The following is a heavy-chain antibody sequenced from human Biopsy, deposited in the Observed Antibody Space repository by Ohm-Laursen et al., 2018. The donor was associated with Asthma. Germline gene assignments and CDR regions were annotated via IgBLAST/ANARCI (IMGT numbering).Heavy chain of an antibody. J-gene: IGHJ4*02. CDR1: GGTFNTYV. CDR3: ARKAGSCISRTCYSLDF. CDR2: ISSVFGTT. Sequence: SVKVSCKSLGGTFNTYVIGWVRQAPGQGLEWMGGISSVFGTTTYPQKFQDRVTITADGSTSTVYMELSSLRSEDTAVYYCARKAGSCISRTCYSLDFWGQGTLVTVSS. D-gene: IGHD2-2*01. V-gene: IGHV1-69*13.